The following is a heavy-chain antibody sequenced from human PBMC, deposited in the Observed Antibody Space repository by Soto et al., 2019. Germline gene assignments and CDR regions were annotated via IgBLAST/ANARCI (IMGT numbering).Heavy chain of an antibody. J-gene: IGHJ3*02. CDR2: ISAYNGNT. CDR1: GYTFTSYA. CDR3: ARDGDIVVVTDAFDI. Sequence: ASVKVSCKASGYTFTSYAMHWVRQAPGQRLEWMGWISAYNGNTNYAQKLQGRVTMTTDTSTSTAYMELRSLRSDDTAVYYCARDGDIVVVTDAFDIWGQGTMVTVSS. V-gene: IGHV1-18*01. D-gene: IGHD2-21*02.